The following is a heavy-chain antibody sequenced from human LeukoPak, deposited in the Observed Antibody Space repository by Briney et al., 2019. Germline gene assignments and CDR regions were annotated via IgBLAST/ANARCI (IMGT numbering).Heavy chain of an antibody. CDR1: GFTFSDYY. J-gene: IGHJ6*04. D-gene: IGHD3-10*02. Sequence: GGSLRLSCAASGFTFSDYYVSWIRQAPGKGLEWVSYISSRGTTIYYADSVKGRFTISRDNAKNSLYLQMNSLRAEDTAVYYCAELGITMIGGVWGKGTTVTISS. V-gene: IGHV3-11*04. CDR3: AELGITMIGGV. CDR2: ISSRGTTI.